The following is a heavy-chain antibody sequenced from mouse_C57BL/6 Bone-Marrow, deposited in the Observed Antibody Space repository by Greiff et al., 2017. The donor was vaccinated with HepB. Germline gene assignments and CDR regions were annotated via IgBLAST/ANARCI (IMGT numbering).Heavy chain of an antibody. CDR3: TSYYYGSTLFDY. CDR1: GFNIKDDY. D-gene: IGHD1-1*01. Sequence: EVMLVESGAELVRPGASVKLSCTASGFNIKDDYMHWVKQRPEQGLEWIGWIDPENGDTEYASKFQGKATITADTSSNTAYLQLSSLTSEDTAVYYCTSYYYGSTLFDYWGQGTTLTVSS. J-gene: IGHJ2*01. V-gene: IGHV14-4*01. CDR2: IDPENGDT.